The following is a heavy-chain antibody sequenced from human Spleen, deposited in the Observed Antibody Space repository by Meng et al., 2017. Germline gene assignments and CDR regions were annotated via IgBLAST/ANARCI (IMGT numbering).Heavy chain of an antibody. J-gene: IGHJ4*02. Sequence: GQSQQWGQGSLKPSETLSLTCAVYGGSFSGYYWSWIRQPPGKGLEWIGEINHSGSTNYNPSLKSRVTISVDTSKNQFSLKLSSVTAADTAVYYCARGPTTMAHDFDYWGQGTLVTASS. CDR3: ARGPTTMAHDFDY. V-gene: IGHV4-34*01. D-gene: IGHD4-11*01. CDR2: INHSGST. CDR1: GGSFSGYY.